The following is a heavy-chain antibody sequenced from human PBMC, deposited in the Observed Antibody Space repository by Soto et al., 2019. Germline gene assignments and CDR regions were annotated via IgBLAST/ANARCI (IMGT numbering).Heavy chain of an antibody. CDR1: GGTFSSYA. J-gene: IGHJ6*02. V-gene: IGHV1-69*13. CDR3: ARGSPYYYGMDV. Sequence: GASVKVSCKASGGTFSSYAISWVRQAPGQGLEWMGGIIPIFGTANYAQKFQGRVTITADESTSTAYMELSSLRSEDTAVYYCARGSPYYYGMDVWGQGTTVTVSS. CDR2: IIPIFGTA.